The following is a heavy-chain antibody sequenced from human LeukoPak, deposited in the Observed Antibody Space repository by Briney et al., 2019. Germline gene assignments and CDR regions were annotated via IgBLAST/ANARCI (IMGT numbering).Heavy chain of an antibody. J-gene: IGHJ5*02. Sequence: SETLSHTCTVSGGSISSGGYYWSWIRQHPGKGLEWIGYIYYSGSTYYNPSLKSRVTISVDTSKNQFSLKLSSATAADTAVYYCARSGGELLSSWFDPWGQGTLVTVSS. CDR1: GGSISSGGYY. D-gene: IGHD1-26*01. CDR3: ARSGGELLSSWFDP. V-gene: IGHV4-31*03. CDR2: IYYSGST.